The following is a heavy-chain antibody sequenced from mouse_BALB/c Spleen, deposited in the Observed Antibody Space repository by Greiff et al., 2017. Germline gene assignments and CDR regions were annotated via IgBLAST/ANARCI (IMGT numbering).Heavy chain of an antibody. Sequence: EVKLQESGPGLVKPSQTVSLTCTVTGISITTGNYRWSWIRQFPGNKLEWIGYIYYSGAITYNPSLTSRTTITRDTSKNQFFLEMNSLTAEDTATYYCARERYGNYDYWGQGTTLTVSS. D-gene: IGHD2-1*01. J-gene: IGHJ2*01. CDR1: GISITTGNYR. CDR2: IYYSGAI. V-gene: IGHV3-5*02. CDR3: ARERYGNYDY.